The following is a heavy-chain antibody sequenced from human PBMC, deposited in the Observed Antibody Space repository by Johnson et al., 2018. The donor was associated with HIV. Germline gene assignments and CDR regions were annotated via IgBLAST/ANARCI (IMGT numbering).Heavy chain of an antibody. CDR3: ARDDGWEPTGNDAFDI. J-gene: IGHJ3*02. CDR1: GFTFSDHY. CDR2: TRNKANSYTT. D-gene: IGHD1-26*01. Sequence: VQLVESGGGLVQPGGSLRLSCAASGFTFSDHYMDWVRQAPGKGLEWVGRTRNKANSYTTEYAASVKGRFTISRDDSKNTLYLQMNSLRAEDTAVYYCARDDGWEPTGNDAFDIWGQGTMVTVSS. V-gene: IGHV3-72*01.